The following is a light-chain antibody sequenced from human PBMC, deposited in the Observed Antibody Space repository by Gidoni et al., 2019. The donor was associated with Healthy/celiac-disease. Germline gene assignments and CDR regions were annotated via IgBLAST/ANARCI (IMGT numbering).Light chain of an antibody. CDR1: RSDVGGYNY. CDR2: EVS. CDR3: SSYAGSNNLV. V-gene: IGLV2-8*01. J-gene: IGLJ2*01. Sequence: QSALTQPPSASGPPGQSVTISCTGTRSDVGGYNYVSWYQQHPGKAPNLRIYEVSKRPSGVPDRFSGSKSGNTASLTVSGLQAEDEADYYCSSYAGSNNLVFGGGTKLTVL.